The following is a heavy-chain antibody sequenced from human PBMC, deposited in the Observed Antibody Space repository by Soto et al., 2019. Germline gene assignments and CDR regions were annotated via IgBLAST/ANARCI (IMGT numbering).Heavy chain of an antibody. CDR1: GYTFSSYG. D-gene: IGHD6-13*01. CDR2: ISAYNGNT. J-gene: IGHJ4*02. Sequence: QVQLVQSGAEVKKPWASEKVSCKASGYTFSSYGISWARQAPGQGLEWMGCISAYNGNTKYALKLQGRVTMTTDTSTSTADMELRSLRSDDTAVYYCARDLGQQLFDYWGQGTLVTVSS. V-gene: IGHV1-18*01. CDR3: ARDLGQQLFDY.